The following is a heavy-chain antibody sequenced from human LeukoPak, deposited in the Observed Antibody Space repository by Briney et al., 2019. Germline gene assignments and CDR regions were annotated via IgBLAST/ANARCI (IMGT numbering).Heavy chain of an antibody. Sequence: GGSLRLSCAASGFSFNDHSINWVRQAPGKRLEWLSYISSASSAIYYADSVKGRFTISRDNAKNSLYLQMNSLRAEDTAIYYCARGVSYEDSWGQGTPVTVSS. CDR2: ISSASSAI. D-gene: IGHD3-10*01. CDR1: GFSFNDHS. J-gene: IGHJ4*02. CDR3: ARGVSYEDS. V-gene: IGHV3-48*01.